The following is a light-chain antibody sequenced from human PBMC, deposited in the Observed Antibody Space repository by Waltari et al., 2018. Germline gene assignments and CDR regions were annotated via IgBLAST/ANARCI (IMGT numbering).Light chain of an antibody. J-gene: IGKJ1*01. Sequence: EIVMTQSPATLSVSPGESATLSCRASQSIRNNLAWYQQKPGQAPRLLIHSTSIWAPGIRTRCNGSGSGTEFTLSISSLQSEDFALYYCHHYNNWGTFGQGTKVEFK. V-gene: IGKV3-15*01. CDR1: QSIRNN. CDR3: HHYNNWGT. CDR2: STS.